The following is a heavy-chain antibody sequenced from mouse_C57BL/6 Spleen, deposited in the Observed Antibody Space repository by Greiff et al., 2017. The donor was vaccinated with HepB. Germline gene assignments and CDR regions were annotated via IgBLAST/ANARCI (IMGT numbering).Heavy chain of an antibody. CDR2: IYPRDGST. CDR3: AREEGNDGYFDAMDY. Sequence: QVQLKESGPELVKPGASVKLSCKASGYTFTSYDINWVKQRPGQGLEWIGWIYPRDGSTKYNEKFKGKATLTVDTSSSTAYMELHSLTSEDSAVYFCAREEGNDGYFDAMDYWGQGTSVTVSS. CDR1: GYTFTSYD. V-gene: IGHV1-85*01. D-gene: IGHD2-3*01. J-gene: IGHJ4*01.